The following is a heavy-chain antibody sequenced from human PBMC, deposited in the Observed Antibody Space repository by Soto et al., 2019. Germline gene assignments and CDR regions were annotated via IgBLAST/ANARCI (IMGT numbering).Heavy chain of an antibody. Sequence: DVQLVESGGGLVQPGRSLRLSCAASGFTFDDYAMHWVRQAPGKGLEWVSGISWNSGSIGYADSVKGRFTISRDNAKNSLYLQMNSLRAEDTALYYCAKGTSYWYFDLWGRGTLVTVSS. V-gene: IGHV3-9*01. J-gene: IGHJ2*01. CDR3: AKGTSYWYFDL. CDR2: ISWNSGSI. CDR1: GFTFDDYA.